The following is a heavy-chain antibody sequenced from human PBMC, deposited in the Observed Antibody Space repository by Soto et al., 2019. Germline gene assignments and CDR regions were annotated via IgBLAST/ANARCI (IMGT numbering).Heavy chain of an antibody. CDR2: ISSSSSYI. Sequence: PGGSLRLSCAASGFTFSSYSMNWVRQAPGKGLEWVSSISSSSSYIYYADSVKGRFTISRDNAKNSLYLQMNSLRAEDTAVYYCARVVVAAREIDYWGQGTLVTVSS. CDR3: ARVVVAAREIDY. D-gene: IGHD2-15*01. J-gene: IGHJ4*02. CDR1: GFTFSSYS. V-gene: IGHV3-21*01.